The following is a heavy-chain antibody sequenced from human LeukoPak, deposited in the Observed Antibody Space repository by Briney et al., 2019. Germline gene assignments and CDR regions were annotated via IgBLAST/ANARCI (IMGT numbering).Heavy chain of an antibody. CDR3: ARVSSYYELDY. CDR2: IKQDGGEK. V-gene: IGHV3-7*01. D-gene: IGHD1-26*01. J-gene: IGHJ4*02. Sequence: GGSLRLSCEVSGFSFRSYWMSWVRQAPGKGLEWVANIKQDGGEKYYVDSVKGRFIISRDNAKNSLDLQMNSLRVEDTAVYYCARVSSYYELDYGGQGTLVTVSS. CDR1: GFSFRSYW.